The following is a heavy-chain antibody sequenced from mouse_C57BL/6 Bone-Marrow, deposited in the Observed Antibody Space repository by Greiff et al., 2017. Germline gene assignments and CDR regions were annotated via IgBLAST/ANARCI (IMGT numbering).Heavy chain of an antibody. CDR1: GYTFTSYW. CDR3: ASPQWSGNSLYNYAKDY. V-gene: IGHV1-64*01. Sequence: QVQLQQPGAELVKPGASVKLSCKASGYTFTSYWMHWVKQRPGQGLEWIGMIHPNSGSTNYNEKFKSKATLTVDKSSSTAYMQLSSLTSEYSAVYSYASPQWSGNSLYNYAKDYWGQGTSVTVSS. D-gene: IGHD6-5*01. J-gene: IGHJ4*01. CDR2: IHPNSGST.